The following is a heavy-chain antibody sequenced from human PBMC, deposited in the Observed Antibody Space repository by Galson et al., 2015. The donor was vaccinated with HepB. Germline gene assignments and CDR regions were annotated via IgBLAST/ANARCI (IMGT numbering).Heavy chain of an antibody. V-gene: IGHV3-23*01. CDR2: ITGSGGNT. J-gene: IGHJ4*02. CDR3: AKDPGYNIGCSDY. CDR1: GFTFSSYA. D-gene: IGHD6-19*01. Sequence: SLRLSCAASGFTFSSYAMSWVRQAPGKGLEWVSAITGSGGNTYYADSVKGRFTISRDNSKNTLYLQINSLRVEDTAVYYCAKDPGYNIGCSDYWGQGTLVTVSS.